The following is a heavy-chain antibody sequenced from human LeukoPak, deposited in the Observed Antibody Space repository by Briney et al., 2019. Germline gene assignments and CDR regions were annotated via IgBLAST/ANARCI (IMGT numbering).Heavy chain of an antibody. CDR2: IYYSGST. J-gene: IGHJ6*03. V-gene: IGHV4-31*03. Sequence: SETLSLTCTVSGGSISSGGYYWSWIRQHPGKGLEWIGYIYYSGSTYYNPSLKSRVTISVDTSKNQFSLKLSPVTAADTAVYYCARDGTAGYYYYYYMDVWGKGTTVTVSS. CDR3: ARDGTAGYYYYYYMDV. D-gene: IGHD1-26*01. CDR1: GGSISSGGYY.